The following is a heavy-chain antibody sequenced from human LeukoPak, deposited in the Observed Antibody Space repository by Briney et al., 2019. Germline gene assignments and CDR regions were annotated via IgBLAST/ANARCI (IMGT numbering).Heavy chain of an antibody. V-gene: IGHV5-51*01. J-gene: IGHJ3*02. Sequence: GESLKISCKGSGYSFTSYWIGWVRQMPGKGLEWMGIIYPGDSDTRYSPSFQGQVTISADKSISTAYLQWSSLKASDTAMYYCARRPLAVVVAAQGAFDIWGQGTMVTVSS. CDR3: ARRPLAVVVAAQGAFDI. CDR1: GYSFTSYW. D-gene: IGHD2-15*01. CDR2: IYPGDSDT.